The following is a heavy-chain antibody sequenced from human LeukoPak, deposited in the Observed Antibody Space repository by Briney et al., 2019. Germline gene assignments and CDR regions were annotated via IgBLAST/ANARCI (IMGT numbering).Heavy chain of an antibody. CDR2: IYYSGST. D-gene: IGHD3-9*01. J-gene: IGHJ4*02. CDR1: GGSMNSYY. Sequence: SETLSLTCSVSGGSMNSYYWSWIRQSPGKGLEWIGDIYYSGSTNYNPSLKSRVTILVGTSKNQFSLKLSSVTAADTAVYYCARHVWLQPFDYWGQGTLVTVSS. CDR3: ARHVWLQPFDY. V-gene: IGHV4-59*08.